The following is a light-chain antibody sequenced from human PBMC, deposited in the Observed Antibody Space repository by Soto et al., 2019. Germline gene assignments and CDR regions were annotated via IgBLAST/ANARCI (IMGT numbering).Light chain of an antibody. CDR3: QQFNNWPHT. J-gene: IGKJ5*01. V-gene: IGKV3-11*01. Sequence: EIVLTQSPATLSLSPGERATLSCRASQSVNSYLAWYQQKPGQAPRLLIYVASYRATGMPARFSGSGSGTEYTLTISNLQAEDFAVYYCQQFNNWPHTFGQGTRLEIK. CDR2: VAS. CDR1: QSVNSY.